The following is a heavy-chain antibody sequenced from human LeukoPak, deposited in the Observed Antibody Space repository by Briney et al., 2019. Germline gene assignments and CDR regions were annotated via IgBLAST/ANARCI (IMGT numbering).Heavy chain of an antibody. J-gene: IGHJ4*02. V-gene: IGHV4-4*02. Sequence: PSETLSLTCAVSGGSISSSNWWSWVRQPPGKGLEWIGEIYHSGSTNYNPSLKSRVTISVDKSKNQFSLKLSSVTAADTAVYYCARVPQQWLAPLECWGQGTLVTVSS. D-gene: IGHD6-19*01. CDR2: IYHSGST. CDR3: ARVPQQWLAPLEC. CDR1: GGSISSSNW.